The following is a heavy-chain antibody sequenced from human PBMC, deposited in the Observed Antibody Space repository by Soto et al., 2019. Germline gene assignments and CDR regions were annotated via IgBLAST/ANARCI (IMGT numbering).Heavy chain of an antibody. CDR3: ATDYRDSIAAAGTGSFDY. J-gene: IGHJ4*02. CDR2: ISGSGTSI. Sequence: QVQLVESGGGLVKPGGSLRLSCVASGFTFSDHSMTWIRQAPGKGLEWVSSISGSGTSIYYTDSVKGRFTISRANADNSVFLQMNSLRAEDTAVYYCATDYRDSIAAAGTGSFDYWGQGTLVTVSS. V-gene: IGHV3-11*01. D-gene: IGHD6-13*01. CDR1: GFTFSDHS.